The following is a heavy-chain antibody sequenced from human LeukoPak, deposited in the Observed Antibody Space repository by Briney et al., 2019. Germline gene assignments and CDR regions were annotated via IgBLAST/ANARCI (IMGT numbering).Heavy chain of an antibody. D-gene: IGHD3-22*01. Sequence: PSETLSLTCTVSGGSISSSSYYWGWIRQPPGKGLEWIGSIYYSGSTYYNPSLKSRVTISVDTSKNQFSLKLSSVTAADTAVYYCARGRDYYDSSGYRDAFDIWGQGTMVTVSS. CDR3: ARGRDYYDSSGYRDAFDI. J-gene: IGHJ3*02. V-gene: IGHV4-39*07. CDR1: GGSISSSSYY. CDR2: IYYSGST.